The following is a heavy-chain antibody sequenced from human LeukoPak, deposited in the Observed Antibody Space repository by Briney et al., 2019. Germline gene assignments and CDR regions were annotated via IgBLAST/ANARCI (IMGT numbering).Heavy chain of an antibody. V-gene: IGHV1-2*06. Sequence: GASVKVSCKASGYTFTGYYMHWVRQAPGQGLEWMGRINPNSGGTNYAQELQGRVTMTRDTSISTAYMELSRLRSDDTAVYYCARTAPITVFGVVEGLSDYWGQGTLVTVSS. J-gene: IGHJ4*02. CDR3: ARTAPITVFGVVEGLSDY. CDR2: INPNSGGT. D-gene: IGHD3-3*01. CDR1: GYTFTGYY.